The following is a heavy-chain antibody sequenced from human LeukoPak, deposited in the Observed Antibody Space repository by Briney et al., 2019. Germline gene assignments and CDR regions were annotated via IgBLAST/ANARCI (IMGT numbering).Heavy chain of an antibody. D-gene: IGHD6-6*01. CDR1: GFTFSDYA. Sequence: PGGSLRLSCAASGFTFSDYAIHWVRQAPSKGLEWVTVISYDGRNKYYSDSVKGRFAISRDNSKNTLFLQMSSLRAEDTAVYYCARGGSITALPPSIFYWGQGTLVTVSS. V-gene: IGHV3-30*09. CDR2: ISYDGRNK. CDR3: ARGGSITALPPSIFY. J-gene: IGHJ4*02.